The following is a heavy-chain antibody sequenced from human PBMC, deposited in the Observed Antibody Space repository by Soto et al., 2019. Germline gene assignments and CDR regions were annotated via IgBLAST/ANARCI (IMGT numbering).Heavy chain of an antibody. CDR2: ISYDGINK. CDR3: GAGQYFSDY. Sequence: QVQLVESGGGEVQPGKSLRLSCAASGFSFTNYGMHWVRQAPGKGLECVALISYDGINKYYADSVKGRFTISRDKSKNTLYMQMNSLRPEDTAVYYCGAGQYFSDYWGQGTLVSFSS. J-gene: IGHJ4*02. CDR1: GFSFTNYG. V-gene: IGHV3-30*03. D-gene: IGHD6-13*01.